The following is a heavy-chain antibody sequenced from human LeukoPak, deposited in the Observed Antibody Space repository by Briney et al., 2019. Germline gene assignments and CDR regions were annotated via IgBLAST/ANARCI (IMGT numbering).Heavy chain of an antibody. D-gene: IGHD1-26*01. CDR3: ARVGATGDY. Sequence: PGGSLRFSCAASGFTFSSYAMHWVRQAPGKGLEWVAVISYDGSNKYYADSVKGRFTISRDNSKNTLYLQMNSLRAEDTAVYYCARVGATGDYWGQGTLVTVSS. V-gene: IGHV3-30-3*01. CDR1: GFTFSSYA. CDR2: ISYDGSNK. J-gene: IGHJ4*02.